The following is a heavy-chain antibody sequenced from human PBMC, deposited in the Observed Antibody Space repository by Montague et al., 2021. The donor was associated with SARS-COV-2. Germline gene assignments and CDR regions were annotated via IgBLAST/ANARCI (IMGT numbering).Heavy chain of an antibody. J-gene: IGHJ6*02. CDR3: AGDITLGMDV. V-gene: IGHV4-38-2*02. Sequence: SETLSLTCIGSGYSIRSGDYWGWGLQTPGKGLEWLVFSVYSGSTYYNPSLKTRVTMSLDKSTNQFSLKLTSVTAADTALYYCAGDITLGMDVWGRGTTVTVSS. CDR1: GYSIRSGDY. CDR2: SVYSGST.